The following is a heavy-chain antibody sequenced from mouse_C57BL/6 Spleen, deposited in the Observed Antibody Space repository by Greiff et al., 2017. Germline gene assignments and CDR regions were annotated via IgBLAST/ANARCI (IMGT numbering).Heavy chain of an antibody. D-gene: IGHD1-1*01. V-gene: IGHV14-1*01. CDR3: TTGTTFDY. J-gene: IGHJ2*01. CDR2: IDPEDGDT. Sequence: VHVKQSGAELVRPGASVKLSCTASGFNFKDYYMHWVKQRPEQGLEWIGRIDPEDGDTEYAPKFQGKATMTADTSSNTAYLQLSSLTSEDTAVYYCTTGTTFDYWGQGTTLTVAS. CDR1: GFNFKDYY.